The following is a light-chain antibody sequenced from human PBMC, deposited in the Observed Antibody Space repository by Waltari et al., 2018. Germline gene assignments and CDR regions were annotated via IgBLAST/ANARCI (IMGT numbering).Light chain of an antibody. CDR1: SGHSTNV. CDR2: VNRDGSH. J-gene: IGLJ3*02. CDR3: QTGGHGTWV. V-gene: IGLV4-69*01. Sequence: QLVLTQSPSASASLGASVKLTCTLSSGHSTNVIAWLQKRPERGPRYLMKVNRDGSHNKGGEIPDRFSRASSGAEHYLTISSLQSEDEADYYCQTGGHGTWVFGGGTKLTVL.